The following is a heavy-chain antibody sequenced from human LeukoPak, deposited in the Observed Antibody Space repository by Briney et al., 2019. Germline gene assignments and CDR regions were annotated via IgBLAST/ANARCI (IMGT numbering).Heavy chain of an antibody. J-gene: IGHJ4*02. CDR3: ARSNQADDY. CDR2: INPGGSSI. V-gene: IGHV3-74*01. CDR1: GFTFSSYW. Sequence: PGGSLRLSCAASGFTFSSYWMHWVRQVPGKGLVWVARINPGGSSITYADSVKGRFPISRDNAKNTLYLQMDSLRGEDTGVYYCARSNQADDYWGQGTLVTVSS. D-gene: IGHD1-14*01.